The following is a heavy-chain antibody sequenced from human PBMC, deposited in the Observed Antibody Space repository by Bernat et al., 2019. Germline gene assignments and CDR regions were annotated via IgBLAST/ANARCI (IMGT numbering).Heavy chain of an antibody. CDR3: ARPKRLPRN. V-gene: IGHV3-11*05. Sequence: QVQLVESGGGLVKPGGSLRLSCAASGFTFTDYYMSWFRQAPGKGLECISYISGSGSDTNYADAVRGRFTISRDNAKNSLYLQMNSLRADDTAVYYCARPKRLPRNWGQGTLVTVSS. J-gene: IGHJ4*02. CDR2: ISGSGSDT. CDR1: GFTFTDYY.